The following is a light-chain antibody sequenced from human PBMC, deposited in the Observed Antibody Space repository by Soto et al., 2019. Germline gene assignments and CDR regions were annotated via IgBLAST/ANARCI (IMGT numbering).Light chain of an antibody. J-gene: IGKJ5*01. CDR3: QPYTGPPTT. CDR2: DAY. V-gene: IGKV3-11*01. CDR1: QSVSSY. Sequence: EVVLTQSRATLSLSPGARATLSGRASQSVSSYLAWYQQKPGQAPRLLIYDAYNRATGIPARFSGSGSGTDFTLTITRLEPEDSAVYFCQPYTGPPTTVGPGTRLEIK.